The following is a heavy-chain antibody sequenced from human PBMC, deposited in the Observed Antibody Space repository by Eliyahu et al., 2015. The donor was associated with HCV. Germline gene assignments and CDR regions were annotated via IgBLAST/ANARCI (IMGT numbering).Heavy chain of an antibody. CDR3: ARGGGYCSSTSCYQFDP. J-gene: IGHJ5*02. Sequence: QLQLQESGSGLVKPSQILSLTCAVSGASISSGGYSWSWIRQPPGKGLEWIGYIYHSGSTYYNPSLKSRVTISLDRSKNQFSLNLSSVTAADTAVYYCARGGGYCSSTSCYQFDPWGQGTLVTVSS. CDR1: GASISSGGYS. D-gene: IGHD2-2*01. V-gene: IGHV4-30-2*01. CDR2: IYHSGST.